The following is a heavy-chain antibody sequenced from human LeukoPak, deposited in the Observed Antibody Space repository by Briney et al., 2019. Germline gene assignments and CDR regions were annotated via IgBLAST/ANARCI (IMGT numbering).Heavy chain of an antibody. J-gene: IGHJ4*02. CDR1: GSTFSSYW. Sequence: GGSLRLSCAASGSTFSSYWMSWVRQAPGKGLEWVANIKQDGSEKYYVDSVKGRFTISRDNAKNSLYLQMNSLRVEDTAVYYCARDRYYYDRSGYYVNYFDYWGQGTLVTVSS. D-gene: IGHD3-22*01. CDR3: ARDRYYYDRSGYYVNYFDY. CDR2: IKQDGSEK. V-gene: IGHV3-7*01.